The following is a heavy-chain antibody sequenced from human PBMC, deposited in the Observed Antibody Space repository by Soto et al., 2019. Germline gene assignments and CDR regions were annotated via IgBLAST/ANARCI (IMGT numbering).Heavy chain of an antibody. J-gene: IGHJ6*02. CDR1: GGSISSYY. CDR3: ARARTIFGVVPTLVTYYHYGMDV. V-gene: IGHV4-59*01. CDR2: IYYSGST. Sequence: PSETLSLTCTDSGGSISSYYWSWIRQPPGKGLEWIGYIYYSGSTNYNPSLKSRVTISVDTSKNQFSLKLSSVTAADTAVYYCARARTIFGVVPTLVTYYHYGMDVWGQGTTVTVSS. D-gene: IGHD3-3*01.